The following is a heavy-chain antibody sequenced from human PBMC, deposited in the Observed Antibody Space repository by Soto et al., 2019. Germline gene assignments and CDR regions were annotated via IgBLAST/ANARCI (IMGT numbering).Heavy chain of an antibody. CDR1: GFAFSSYA. CDR2: ISSNGGTT. CDR3: VKDRFLYF. Sequence: GGSLRLSCSVFGFAFSSYAMHWVRQAPGEGLQYVSSISSNGGTTYYADSVKGRFTISRDNSRNTLYLQMSSLRVEDTAVYYCVKDRFLYFWGQGTLVTVSS. J-gene: IGHJ4*02. V-gene: IGHV3-64D*06.